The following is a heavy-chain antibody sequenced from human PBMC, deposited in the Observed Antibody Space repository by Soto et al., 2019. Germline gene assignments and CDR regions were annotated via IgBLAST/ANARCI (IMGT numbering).Heavy chain of an antibody. CDR1: GGSISSGGYS. J-gene: IGHJ4*02. V-gene: IGHV4-30-2*01. Sequence: SETLSLTCAVSGGSISSGGYSWRWIRQPPGKGLEWIGYIYHSGSTYYNPSLKSRVTISVDRSKNQFSLKLSSVTAADTAVYYCARGRGYDSSGPLGYWGQGTLVTVS. D-gene: IGHD3-22*01. CDR2: IYHSGST. CDR3: ARGRGYDSSGPLGY.